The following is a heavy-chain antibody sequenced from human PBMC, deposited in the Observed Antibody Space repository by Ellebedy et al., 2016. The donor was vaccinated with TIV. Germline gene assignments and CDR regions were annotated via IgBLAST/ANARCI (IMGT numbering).Heavy chain of an antibody. V-gene: IGHV1-18*01. CDR3: ARSIGVTRLTPL. CDR2: ISGDNGNT. J-gene: IGHJ4*02. CDR1: GYAFSRHT. D-gene: IGHD2-21*02. Sequence: AASVKVSCKASGYAFSRHTITWLRQAPGQGLEWMGWISGDNGNTSHTQRFQGRVTLTTDTSTNTAYMELRSLRFDDTAIYYCARSIGVTRLTPLWGQGTLVLVSS.